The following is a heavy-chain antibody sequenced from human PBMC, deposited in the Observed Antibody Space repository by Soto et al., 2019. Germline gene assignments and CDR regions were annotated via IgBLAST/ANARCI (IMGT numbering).Heavy chain of an antibody. D-gene: IGHD3-22*01. CDR3: ARDGNYYDSSGYYPSWFDP. V-gene: IGHV1-69*01. CDR1: GGTFSSYA. CDR2: IIPIFGTA. J-gene: IGHJ5*02. Sequence: QVQLVQSGAEVKKPGSSVKVSCKASGGTFSSYAISWVRRAPGQGLEWMGGIIPIFGTANYAQKFQGRVTITADESTSTAYMELSSLRSEDTAVYYCARDGNYYDSSGYYPSWFDPWGQGTLVTVSS.